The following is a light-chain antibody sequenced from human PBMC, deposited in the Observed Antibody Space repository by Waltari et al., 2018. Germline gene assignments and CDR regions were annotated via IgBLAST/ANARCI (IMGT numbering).Light chain of an antibody. CDR2: DVS. J-gene: IGLJ2*01. Sequence: HSALTQPASVSGSPGQSLTIPCTGTSSHVGGYNSVSWYQAHPGQAPKVIIYDVSDRPSGISERFSGSKSGNTASLTISGLQAEDEADYYCSSQSSDNVVLFGGGTKLTVL. V-gene: IGLV2-14*03. CDR3: SSQSSDNVVL. CDR1: SSHVGGYNS.